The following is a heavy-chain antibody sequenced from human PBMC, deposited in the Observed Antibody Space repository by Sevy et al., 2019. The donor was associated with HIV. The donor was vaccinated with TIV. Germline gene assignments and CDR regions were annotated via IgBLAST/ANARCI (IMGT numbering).Heavy chain of an antibody. CDR3: AKEYRIAVAGTVAFDI. J-gene: IGHJ3*02. Sequence: GGSLRLSCVASGFTFSSYPMSWVRQAPGKGLEWVSAISGSGFDTYYGDSVKGRFTISRDNSKNTVHLQMNSLRAEDTATYFCAKEYRIAVAGTVAFDIWGQGTMVTVSS. D-gene: IGHD6-19*01. CDR1: GFTFSSYP. CDR2: ISGSGFDT. V-gene: IGHV3-23*01.